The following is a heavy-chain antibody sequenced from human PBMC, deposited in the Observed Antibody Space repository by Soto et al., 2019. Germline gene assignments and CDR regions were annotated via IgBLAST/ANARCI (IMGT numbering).Heavy chain of an antibody. CDR1: GFTFSSYA. V-gene: IGHV3-23*01. D-gene: IGHD4-17*01. CDR2: ISGSGGST. Sequence: GGSLRLSCAASGFTFSSYAMSWVRQAPGKGLEWFLAISGSGGSTYYADSVKGRFTISRDNSKNTLYLQMNSLRAEGTAVYYCARPDYGGNWSPSDYWGQGTLVTVSS. CDR3: ARPDYGGNWSPSDY. J-gene: IGHJ4*02.